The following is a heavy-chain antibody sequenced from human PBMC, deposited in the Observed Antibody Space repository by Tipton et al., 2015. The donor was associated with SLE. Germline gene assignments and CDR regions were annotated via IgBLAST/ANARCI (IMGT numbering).Heavy chain of an antibody. V-gene: IGHV3-53*05. CDR3: AKDSGSGWYNWFDP. CDR1: GFTVSSNY. D-gene: IGHD3-10*01. J-gene: IGHJ5*02. Sequence: SLRLSCAASGFTVSSNYMSWVRQAPGKGLEWVSVIYSGGSTYYADSVKGRFTISRDNSKNTLYLQMNSLRPEDTALYYCAKDSGSGWYNWFDPWGQGTLVTVSS. CDR2: IYSGGST.